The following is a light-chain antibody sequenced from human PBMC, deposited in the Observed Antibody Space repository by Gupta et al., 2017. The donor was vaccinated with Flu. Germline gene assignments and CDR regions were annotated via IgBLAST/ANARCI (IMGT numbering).Light chain of an antibody. CDR1: SSNIGAGYA. Sequence: QSVLTPPPSVSAAPGQRVTISCTGSSSNIGAGYAVHWYQQLPGTAPKVLIYGSSNRPSGVPDRFFASKSGTSASLAITGLQAEDEADYYCQSYDTSLSGWVFGGGTKVTAL. V-gene: IGLV1-40*01. CDR3: QSYDTSLSGWV. J-gene: IGLJ3*02. CDR2: GSS.